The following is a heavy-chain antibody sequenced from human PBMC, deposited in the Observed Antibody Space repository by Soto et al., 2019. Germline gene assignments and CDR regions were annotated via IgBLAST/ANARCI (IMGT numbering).Heavy chain of an antibody. V-gene: IGHV4-30-4*01. Sequence: PSETLSLTCTVSGGSISSGDYYWSWIRQPPGKGREWIGYIYYSGSTYYNPSLKSRVTISVDTSKNQFSLKLSSVTAADTAVYYCARAAYCTNGVCSGWFDPWGQGTLVTVSS. J-gene: IGHJ5*02. CDR1: GGSISSGDYY. D-gene: IGHD2-8*01. CDR2: IYYSGST. CDR3: ARAAYCTNGVCSGWFDP.